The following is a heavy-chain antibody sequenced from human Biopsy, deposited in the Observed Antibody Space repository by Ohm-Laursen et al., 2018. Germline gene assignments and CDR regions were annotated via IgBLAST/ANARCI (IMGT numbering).Heavy chain of an antibody. CDR3: ARDISPSTFPENTLDI. CDR1: GFKWADYD. D-gene: IGHD2/OR15-2a*01. V-gene: IGHV3-9*01. CDR2: MSRNNGFI. Sequence: SLRLSCAAAGFKWADYDMHWVRHTPGKGLEWVSGMSRNNGFIGYADSVRGRFTISRDNGQNSLYLQMNNLITKDTAVYYCARDISPSTFPENTLDIWGQGTMVTVSS. J-gene: IGHJ3*02.